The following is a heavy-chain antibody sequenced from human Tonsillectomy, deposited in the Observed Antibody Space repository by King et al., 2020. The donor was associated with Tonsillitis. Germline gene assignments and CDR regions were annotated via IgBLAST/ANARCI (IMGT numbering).Heavy chain of an antibody. D-gene: IGHD2-8*01. CDR2: IIPMFRKS. Sequence: VQLVESGAEVKKSGSSVKVSCKTSGGSFSNYGVSWVRQAPGQGLEWMGGIIPMFRKSNYAQKFQGRVTISADESTSTAYMELRSLRSEDTAVYYCARDWMVYAPQNYYYYYYMDVWGKGTTVTVSS. J-gene: IGHJ6*03. V-gene: IGHV1-69*01. CDR3: ARDWMVYAPQNYYYYYYMDV. CDR1: GGSFSNYG.